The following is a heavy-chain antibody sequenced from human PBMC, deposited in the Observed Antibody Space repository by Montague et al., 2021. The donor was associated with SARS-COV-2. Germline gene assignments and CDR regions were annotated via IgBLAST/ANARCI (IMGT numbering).Heavy chain of an antibody. CDR3: AWSPEPMIILIITSLNWYFDL. CDR2: IYYSGST. V-gene: IGHV4-31*03. Sequence: TLSLTCTVSGGSISSGGYYWSWIRQHPGKGLEWIGYIYYSGSTYYNPSLKSRVTISVDTSKNQFSLKMSSVTAADKAVYYCAWSPEPMIILIITSLNWYFDLGGRGTLVTVSS. J-gene: IGHJ2*01. CDR1: GGSISSGGYY. D-gene: IGHD3-22*01.